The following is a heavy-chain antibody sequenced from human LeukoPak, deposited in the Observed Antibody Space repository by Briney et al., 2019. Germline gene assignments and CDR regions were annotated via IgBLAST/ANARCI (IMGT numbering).Heavy chain of an antibody. CDR3: ARDVTSGTFDY. D-gene: IGHD4-11*01. J-gene: IGHJ4*02. CDR1: GFTFSNYW. Sequence: PGGSLRLSCAASGFTFSNYWMSWVRQAPGKGLEWVVNIKQDGSEKYYVDSMKGRFTISRDNAKNSLYLQMNSLRAEDTAVYYCARDVTSGTFDYWGQGTLVTVSS. V-gene: IGHV3-7*01. CDR2: IKQDGSEK.